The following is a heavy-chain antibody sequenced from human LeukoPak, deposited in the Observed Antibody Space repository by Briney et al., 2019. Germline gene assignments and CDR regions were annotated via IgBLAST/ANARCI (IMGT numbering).Heavy chain of an antibody. D-gene: IGHD4-23*01. CDR1: GGSISSSSDN. Sequence: PSETLSLTCSVSGGSISSSSDNWGWIRQPPGKGLEWIGSIYYTGITYYNPSLMSRVTMSVDTSKNQFSLRLTCVTASVTAMYYCARQGRATVVMYMDDWGKGTTVTVSS. V-gene: IGHV4-39*01. J-gene: IGHJ6*03. CDR2: IYYTGIT. CDR3: ARQGRATVVMYMDD.